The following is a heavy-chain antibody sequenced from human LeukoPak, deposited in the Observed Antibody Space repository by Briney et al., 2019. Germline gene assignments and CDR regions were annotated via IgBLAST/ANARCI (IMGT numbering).Heavy chain of an antibody. V-gene: IGHV1-18*01. CDR3: ARGMGATGPYDY. J-gene: IGHJ4*02. CDR1: GCTFTSYG. Sequence: ASVKVSCKASGCTFTSYGISWVRQAPGQGLEWMGWSSAYNGNTNYAQKLQGRVTMTTDTSTSTAYIELRSLRSDDTAVYYCARGMGATGPYDYWGQGTLVTVSS. CDR2: SSAYNGNT. D-gene: IGHD1-26*01.